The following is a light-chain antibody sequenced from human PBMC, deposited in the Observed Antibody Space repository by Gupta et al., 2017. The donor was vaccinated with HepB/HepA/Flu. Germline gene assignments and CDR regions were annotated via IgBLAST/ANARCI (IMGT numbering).Light chain of an antibody. J-gene: IGKJ2*01. CDR3: QQYNNWPPDT. Sequence: EIVLLQSPPTLPVPPGETATLSCRASQSVSNNLAWYQKKPGQAPRLLIYGISTRATGIPARFSGSGSGTDFSLTISSLQPEDSAVYYCQQYNNWPPDTFGQGTKVEIK. CDR2: GIS. V-gene: IGKV3-15*01. CDR1: QSVSNN.